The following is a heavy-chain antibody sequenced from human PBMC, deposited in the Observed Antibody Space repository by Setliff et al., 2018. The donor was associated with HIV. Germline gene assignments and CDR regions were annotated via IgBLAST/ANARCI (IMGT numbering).Heavy chain of an antibody. Sequence: PGGSLRLSCAASGFTFSSYAMSWVRQAPGKGLEWISYISSSGTTIYYADSVKDRFTISRDNAKNSLFLQMNSLRAEDTAVYYCARARLRNYYYYMDVWAKGTTVTVSS. CDR1: GFTFSSYA. V-gene: IGHV3-48*04. CDR3: ARARLRNYYYYMDV. D-gene: IGHD5-12*01. CDR2: ISSSGTTI. J-gene: IGHJ6*03.